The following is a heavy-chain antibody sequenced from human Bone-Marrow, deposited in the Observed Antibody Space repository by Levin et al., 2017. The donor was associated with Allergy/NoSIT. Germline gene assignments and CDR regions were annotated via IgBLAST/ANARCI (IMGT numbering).Heavy chain of an antibody. CDR2: ISSSSSYI. V-gene: IGHV3-21*01. J-gene: IGHJ6*02. Sequence: GESLKISCAASGFTFSSYSMNWVRQAPGKGLEWVSSISSSSSYIYYADSVKGRFTISRDNAKNSLYLQMNSLRAEDTAVYYCARISPIPHKDPSNNYYHYGMDGWGQGTTVTVSS. CDR3: ARISPIPHKDPSNNYYHYGMDG. CDR1: GFTFSSYS. D-gene: IGHD2-2*02.